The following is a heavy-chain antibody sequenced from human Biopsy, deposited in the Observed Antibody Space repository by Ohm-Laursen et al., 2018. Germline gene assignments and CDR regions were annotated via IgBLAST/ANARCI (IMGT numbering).Heavy chain of an antibody. D-gene: IGHD4-11*01. J-gene: IGHJ4*02. Sequence: GSLRLSCAASGFTFSNYYMHWVRQAPGKGLLWVSRIKRDGTTTDYAESVKGRFTISRDNAKNTLYLQMNSLRAEDTAVYYCARGSFFAYSTFDYWGQGALVTVSS. CDR3: ARGSFFAYSTFDY. CDR1: GFTFSNYY. CDR2: IKRDGTTT. V-gene: IGHV3-74*01.